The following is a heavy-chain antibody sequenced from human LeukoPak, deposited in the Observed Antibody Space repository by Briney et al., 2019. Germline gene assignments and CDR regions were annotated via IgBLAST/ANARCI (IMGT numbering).Heavy chain of an antibody. CDR3: ARLSFRTPAYTFDI. CDR1: GGSISSGDYY. CDR2: IYYSGST. D-gene: IGHD3-16*01. V-gene: IGHV4-30-4*08. Sequence: PSETLSLTCTVSGGSISSGDYYWSWIRQPPGKGLEWIGYIYYSGSTYYNPSLKSRVTISVDTSKNQFSLKLSSVTAADTAVYYCARLSFRTPAYTFDIWGQGTMVTVSS. J-gene: IGHJ3*02.